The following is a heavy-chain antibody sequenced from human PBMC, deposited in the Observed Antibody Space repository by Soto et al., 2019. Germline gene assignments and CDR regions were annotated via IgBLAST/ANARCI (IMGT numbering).Heavy chain of an antibody. J-gene: IGHJ4*02. CDR1: GFVFKDSS. Sequence: ESGGGMVQPGGSLKLSCAASGFVFKDSSIHLVRQASGKGLEWVGRIRDRAYSYATAYAESVKGRFTISRDDSNNTAYLQMSGLKTEDTAIYYCTRFISAAHDYWGQGTLVTVSS. CDR2: IRDRAYSYAT. V-gene: IGHV3-73*01. D-gene: IGHD3-10*01. CDR3: TRFISAAHDY.